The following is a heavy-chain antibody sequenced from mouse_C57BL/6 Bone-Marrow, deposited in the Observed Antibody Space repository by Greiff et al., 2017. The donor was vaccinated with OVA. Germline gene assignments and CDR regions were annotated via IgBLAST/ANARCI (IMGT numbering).Heavy chain of an antibody. CDR3: ARSGYYGSSYEYFDY. CDR2: IDPNSGGT. J-gene: IGHJ2*01. V-gene: IGHV1-72*01. D-gene: IGHD1-1*01. Sequence: VQLQQPGAELVKPGASVKLSCKASGYTFTSYWMHWVKQRPGRGLEWIGRIDPNSGGTKYNEKFKSKATLTVDKPSSTAYMQRSSLTSEDSAVYYCARSGYYGSSYEYFDYWGQGTTLTVSS. CDR1: GYTFTSYW.